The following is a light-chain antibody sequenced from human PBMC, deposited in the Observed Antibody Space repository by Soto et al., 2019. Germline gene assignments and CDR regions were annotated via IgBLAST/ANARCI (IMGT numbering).Light chain of an antibody. Sequence: QSALTQPRSVSGSPGQSVTISCAGTSNDVGAYNFVSWYQQHPGKAPKLIIYAVIKRPSGVPDRFSGSKSGNTASLTISGLQTEDEADYYCCSYAASFWVFCGGTKLTVL. CDR3: CSYAASFWV. CDR1: SNDVGAYNF. J-gene: IGLJ3*02. CDR2: AVI. V-gene: IGLV2-11*01.